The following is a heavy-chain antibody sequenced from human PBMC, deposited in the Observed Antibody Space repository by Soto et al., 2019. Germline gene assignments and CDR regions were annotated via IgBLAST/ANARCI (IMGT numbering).Heavy chain of an antibody. CDR2: ISGGGGGT. CDR3: ARGREYCRVLVPAAMCWFDP. J-gene: IGHJ5*02. CDR1: GFTLSSYA. D-gene: IGHD2-2*01. V-gene: IGHV3-23*01. Sequence: PGGSLRLSCAASGFTLSSYAMSWVRQAPGKGLEWVSAISGGGGGTYYADSVKGRFTISRDNSKNTLYLQMNSLRAEDTAVYYCARGREYCRVLVPAAMCWFDPWGQGTLVTVSS.